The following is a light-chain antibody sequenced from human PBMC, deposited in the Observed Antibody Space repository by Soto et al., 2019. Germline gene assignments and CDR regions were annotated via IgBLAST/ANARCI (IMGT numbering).Light chain of an antibody. J-gene: IGLJ2*01. CDR1: RSNIGNND. V-gene: IGLV1-36*01. CDR2: YDD. Sequence: QLVLTQPPSVSEAPRQRVTISCSGSRSNIGNNDVNWYQQLPGKAPKLLIYYDDLLPSGVSDRFSGSKSGTSASLAIRGLQSEDEADYFCATWDDSLNGVIFGGGTKLTVL. CDR3: ATWDDSLNGVI.